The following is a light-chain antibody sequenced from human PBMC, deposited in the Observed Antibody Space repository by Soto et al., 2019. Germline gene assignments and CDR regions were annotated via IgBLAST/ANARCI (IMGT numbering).Light chain of an antibody. Sequence: DIVMTQSPDSLAVSLGERATINCKSSQSVLYSSNNKNYLAWYQQKPGQPPKLLIYWASTRESGVPDRFSGSGPVTDFTLTISSLQDEDVAVYYCQQYYSTLTWTFGQGTKVEIK. V-gene: IGKV4-1*01. J-gene: IGKJ1*01. CDR2: WAS. CDR1: QSVLYSSNNKNY. CDR3: QQYYSTLTWT.